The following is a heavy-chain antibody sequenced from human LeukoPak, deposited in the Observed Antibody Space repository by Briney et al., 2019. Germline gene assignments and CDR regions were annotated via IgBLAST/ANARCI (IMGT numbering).Heavy chain of an antibody. J-gene: IGHJ4*02. D-gene: IGHD3-10*01. V-gene: IGHV3-23*01. Sequence: GGSLRLSCATSGFTFSSYGMTWVRQAPGKGLEWVSSISGSGGNTYYADSVKGRFTFSRDNSKDTLYLQMNSLRAEDTAVYYCARGGYYGSGTYYSPTSPHWGQGTLVTVSS. CDR1: GFTFSSYG. CDR2: ISGSGGNT. CDR3: ARGGYYGSGTYYSPTSPH.